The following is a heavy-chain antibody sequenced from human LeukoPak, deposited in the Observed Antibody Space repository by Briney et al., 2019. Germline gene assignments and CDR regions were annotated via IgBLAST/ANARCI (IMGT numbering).Heavy chain of an antibody. V-gene: IGHV4-59*01. Sequence: PSETLSLTCTVSGGSISSDYWSWIRQPPGRGLEWIGYIYYSGSTNYNPSLKSRVTISVDTSKNQFSLKLSSVTAADTAVYYCARSRSYSSSWYSDYWGQGTLVTVSS. J-gene: IGHJ4*02. CDR1: GGSISSDY. D-gene: IGHD6-13*01. CDR2: IYYSGST. CDR3: ARSRSYSSSWYSDY.